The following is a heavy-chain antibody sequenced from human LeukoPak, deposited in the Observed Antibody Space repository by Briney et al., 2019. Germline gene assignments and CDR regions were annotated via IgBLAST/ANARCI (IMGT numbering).Heavy chain of an antibody. Sequence: TSETLSLTCAVYGGSFSGYYWSWIRQPPGKGLEWIGEINHSGSTNYNPSLKSRVTISVDTSKNQFSLKPSSVTAADTAVYYCARDFGAGSSSWYTTNNWFDPWGQGTLVTVSS. CDR2: INHSGST. D-gene: IGHD6-13*01. CDR1: GGSFSGYY. V-gene: IGHV4-34*01. CDR3: ARDFGAGSSSWYTTNNWFDP. J-gene: IGHJ5*02.